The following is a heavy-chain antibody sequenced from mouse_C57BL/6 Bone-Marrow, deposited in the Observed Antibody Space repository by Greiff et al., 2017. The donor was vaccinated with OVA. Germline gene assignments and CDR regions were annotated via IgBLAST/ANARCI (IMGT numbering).Heavy chain of an antibody. V-gene: IGHV10-1*01. CDR3: VRPIDYDYSYYAMDY. D-gene: IGHD2-4*01. Sequence: EVMLVESGGGLVQPKGSLKLSCAASGFSFNTYAMNWVRPAPGTGLEWVARIRSKSNNYATSYADSVKDRFTISRDDSESMLYLQMNNLKTEDTAMYYCVRPIDYDYSYYAMDYWGQGTSVTVSS. J-gene: IGHJ4*01. CDR1: GFSFNTYA. CDR2: IRSKSNNYAT.